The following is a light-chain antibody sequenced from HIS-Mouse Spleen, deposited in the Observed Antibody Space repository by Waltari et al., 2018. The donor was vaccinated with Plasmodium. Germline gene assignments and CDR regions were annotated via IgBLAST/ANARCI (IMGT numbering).Light chain of an antibody. V-gene: IGLV3-10*01. CDR2: EDS. CDR3: YSTDSSGNHRV. Sequence: SYELTQPPSVSVSPGQPARITCSGDALPTKYAYWYQQKSGQAPVLVIYEDSKRPSGIPERFSGSSSGTMATLTISGAQVEDEADYYCYSTDSSGNHRVFGGGIKLTVL. CDR1: ALPTKY. J-gene: IGLJ3*02.